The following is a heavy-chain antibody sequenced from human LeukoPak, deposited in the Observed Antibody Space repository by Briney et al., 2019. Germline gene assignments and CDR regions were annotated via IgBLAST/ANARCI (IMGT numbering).Heavy chain of an antibody. D-gene: IGHD3-16*02. V-gene: IGHV4-39*01. CDR3: AKRALGGVIVIPSWFDP. Sequence: SETLSLTCTVSGGSISSSSYYWGWIRQPPGKGLEWIGSIYYSGNTYYNPSLKSRVTISVDTSKNQFSLKLSSVTAADTAVYYCAKRALGGVIVIPSWFDPWGQGTLVTVSS. CDR1: GGSISSSSYY. J-gene: IGHJ5*02. CDR2: IYYSGNT.